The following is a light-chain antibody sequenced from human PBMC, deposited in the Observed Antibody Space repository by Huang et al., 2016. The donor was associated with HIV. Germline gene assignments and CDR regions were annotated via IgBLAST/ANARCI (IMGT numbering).Light chain of an antibody. CDR2: GSF. CDR1: QSVSRT. Sequence: EIVLTQSPATLSVSPGERATLSCRASQSVSRTLAWYQQKPGQTPRLLIYGSFTRAIGIPARFSGSGSGTEFTLTISSLQSEDFAVYYCQQYNDWRTFGQGTKVEIK. V-gene: IGKV3-15*01. CDR3: QQYNDWRT. J-gene: IGKJ1*01.